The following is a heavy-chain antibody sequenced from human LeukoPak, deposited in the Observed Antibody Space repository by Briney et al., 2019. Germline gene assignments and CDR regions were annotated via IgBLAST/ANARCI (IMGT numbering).Heavy chain of an antibody. J-gene: IGHJ5*02. Sequence: SETLSLTCTVSGVSVSSGSYFWSWIRQPPGEGPQWIGYIYHDGSTNYSPSLRSRVSISVDTSKNQFSLKLSSVTAADTAVYFCATFFDFWFGPWGQGTQVTVSS. D-gene: IGHD5/OR15-5a*01. CDR1: GVSVSSGSYF. CDR3: ATFFDFWFGP. CDR2: IYHDGST. V-gene: IGHV4-61*01.